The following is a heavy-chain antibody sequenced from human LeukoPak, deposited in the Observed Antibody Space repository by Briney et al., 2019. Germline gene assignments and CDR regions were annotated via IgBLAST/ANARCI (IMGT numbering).Heavy chain of an antibody. V-gene: IGHV4-39*01. CDR3: ARSHPTYNYYTSGPNWFDP. Sequence: PSQTLSLTCTVSGGSISSGGYYCGWIRQPPGRGLEWIGSIFYSGSTYYNPSLRSRVTISVDTSKNQFSLKVTSVTAADTAVYYCARSHPTYNYYTSGPNWFDPWGQGTLVTVSS. D-gene: IGHD3-22*01. CDR2: IFYSGST. J-gene: IGHJ5*02. CDR1: GGSISSGGYY.